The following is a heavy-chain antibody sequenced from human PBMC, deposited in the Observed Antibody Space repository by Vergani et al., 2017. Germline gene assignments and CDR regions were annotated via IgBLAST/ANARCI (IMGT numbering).Heavy chain of an antibody. J-gene: IGHJ6*02. CDR1: GFTVRSNY. CDR3: AAPMVRGLYGMDV. V-gene: IGHV3-53*04. Sequence: VQLVESGGGLVQTGGSLRLSCAASGFTVRSNYMSWVRQAPGKGLEWVSVIYSGGSTYYADSVKGRFTISRHNSKNTLYLQMNSLRAEDTAVYYCAAPMVRGLYGMDVWGQGTTVTVSS. CDR2: IYSGGST. D-gene: IGHD3-10*01.